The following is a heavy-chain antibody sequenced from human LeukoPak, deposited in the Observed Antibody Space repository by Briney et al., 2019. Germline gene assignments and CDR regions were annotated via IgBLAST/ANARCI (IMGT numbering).Heavy chain of an antibody. J-gene: IGHJ5*02. CDR3: ARFPPLTTVVTPPTNWSDP. CDR2: IYYSGST. CDR1: GGSISSYY. V-gene: IGHV4-59*01. D-gene: IGHD4-23*01. Sequence: PSETLSLTCTVSGGSISSYYWSWIRQPPGKGLEWIGYIYYSGSTNYNPSLKSRVTISVDTSKNQFSLKLSSVTAADTAVYYCARFPPLTTVVTPPTNWSDPWGQGTLVTVSS.